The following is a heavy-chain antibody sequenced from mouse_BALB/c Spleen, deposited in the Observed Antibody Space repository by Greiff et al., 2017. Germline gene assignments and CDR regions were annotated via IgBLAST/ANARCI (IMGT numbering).Heavy chain of an antibody. CDR3: ARYDGSSYGYFDY. V-gene: IGHV3-2*02. Sequence: EVKLQESGPGLVKPSQSLSLTCTVTGYSITSDYAWNWIRQFPGNKLEWMGYISYSGSTSYNPSLKSRISITRDTSKNQFFLQLNSVTTEDTATYYCARYDGSSYGYFDYWGQGTTLTVSS. J-gene: IGHJ2*01. CDR2: ISYSGST. CDR1: GYSITSDYA. D-gene: IGHD1-1*01.